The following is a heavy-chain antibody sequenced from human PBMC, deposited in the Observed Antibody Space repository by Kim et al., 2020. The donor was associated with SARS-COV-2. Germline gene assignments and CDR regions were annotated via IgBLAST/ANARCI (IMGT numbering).Heavy chain of an antibody. CDR2: IYYSGST. Sequence: SETLSLTCSVSGGSISNQYWSWIRQPPGKGLEWIGYIYYSGSTNYNLSLKSRVTISVDTSKNQFSLKMSSVTAADTAVYYCARVSGWYSHWFHPWGQGTL. CDR3: ARVSGWYSHWFHP. CDR1: GGSISNQY. V-gene: IGHV4-59*11. D-gene: IGHD6-19*01. J-gene: IGHJ5*02.